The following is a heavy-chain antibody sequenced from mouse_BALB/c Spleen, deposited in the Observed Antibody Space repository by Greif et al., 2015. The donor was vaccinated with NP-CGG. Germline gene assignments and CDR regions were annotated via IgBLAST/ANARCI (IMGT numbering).Heavy chain of an antibody. V-gene: IGHV1S41*01. CDR1: GYTFTSYW. J-gene: IGHJ3*01. Sequence: DLVKPGASVKLSCKASGYTFTSYWINWIKQRPGQGLEWIGRIAPGSGSTYYNEMFKGKATLTVDTSSSTAYIQLSSLSSEDPAVYFCARFDGYYEAWFAYWGQGTLVTVSA. CDR3: ARFDGYYEAWFAY. D-gene: IGHD2-3*01. CDR2: IAPGSGST.